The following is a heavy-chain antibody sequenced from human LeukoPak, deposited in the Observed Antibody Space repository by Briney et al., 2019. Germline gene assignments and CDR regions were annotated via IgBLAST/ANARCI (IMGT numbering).Heavy chain of an antibody. Sequence: SETLSLTCTVSGGSISSFYWSWIRQAPGKGLEWIGYFYNSGSIIYNPSLKTRVSMSLDTSMNQVSLRLRSVTAADTAVYYCASGQWLHLLDFRGQGTLVTVSS. D-gene: IGHD3-22*01. CDR1: GGSISSFY. V-gene: IGHV4-59*08. CDR3: ASGQWLHLLDF. CDR2: FYNSGSI. J-gene: IGHJ4*02.